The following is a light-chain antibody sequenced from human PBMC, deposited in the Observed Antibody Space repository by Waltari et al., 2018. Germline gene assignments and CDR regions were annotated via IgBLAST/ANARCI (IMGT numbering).Light chain of an antibody. CDR1: SSDVGGFDY. V-gene: IGLV2-8*01. CDR3: SSFAGSSQML. J-gene: IGLJ2*01. CDR2: EVS. Sequence: QSALPQPPSASGSPGQSVTISCPGTSSDVGGFDYVSWYQQHPGKVPRLMIYEVSKRPSGVPDRFSGSKSGNTASLTVSGLQVEDEADYYCSSFAGSSQMLFGGGTKLTVL.